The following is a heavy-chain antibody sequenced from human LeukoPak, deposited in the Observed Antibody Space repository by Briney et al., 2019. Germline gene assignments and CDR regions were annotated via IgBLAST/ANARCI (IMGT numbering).Heavy chain of an antibody. CDR3: AKDIRGYSSGWPWFDY. Sequence: GGSLRLSCAASGFTFSSYAMSWVRQAPGKGLEWVSAISGSGGSTYYADSVKGRFTISRDNSKNTLYLQMNSLRAEDTAVYYCAKDIRGYSSGWPWFDYWGQGTLVTVSP. D-gene: IGHD2-15*01. V-gene: IGHV3-23*01. CDR2: ISGSGGST. CDR1: GFTFSSYA. J-gene: IGHJ4*02.